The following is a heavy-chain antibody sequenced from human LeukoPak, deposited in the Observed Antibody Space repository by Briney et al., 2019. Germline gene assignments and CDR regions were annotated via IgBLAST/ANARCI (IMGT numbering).Heavy chain of an antibody. D-gene: IGHD5-18*01. CDR3: ARGSEIQLWSYYYYGMDV. J-gene: IGHJ6*02. CDR1: GYTFTSYA. Sequence: ASVKVSCKASGYTFTSYAMNRVRQAPGQGLEWMGWINTNTGNPTYAQGFTGRFVFSLDTSVSTAYLQISSLKAEDTAVYYCARGSEIQLWSYYYYGMDVWGQGTTVTVSS. CDR2: INTNTGNP. V-gene: IGHV7-4-1*02.